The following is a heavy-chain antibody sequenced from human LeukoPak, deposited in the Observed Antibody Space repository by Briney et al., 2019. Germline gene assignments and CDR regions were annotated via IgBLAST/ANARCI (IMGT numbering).Heavy chain of an antibody. J-gene: IGHJ5*02. V-gene: IGHV3-53*01. D-gene: IGHD4-17*01. Sequence: GGSLRLSCAPSGFTVSSNYMSWVRQAPGKGLEWVSVIYSGGSTYYAASVKGRFTISSDNSKNTLHRQMTSLKAEDTAVYYCARRLGPNADYEPWGQGTLVTVSS. CDR1: GFTVSSNY. CDR2: IYSGGST. CDR3: ARRLGPNADYEP.